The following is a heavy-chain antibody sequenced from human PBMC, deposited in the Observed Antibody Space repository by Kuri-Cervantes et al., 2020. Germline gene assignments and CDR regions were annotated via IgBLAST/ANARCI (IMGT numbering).Heavy chain of an antibody. CDR2: IRWSGLNE. V-gene: IGHV3-30*02. Sequence: GGSLRLSCAVSGSIFSSYGMHWVRQAPGKGLEWVTFIRWSGLNESYADYVKGRFTISRDNSKNTLYLQLNSLRSEDTAVYYCAKDGNGFDYWGRGALVTVSS. D-gene: IGHD2-8*01. J-gene: IGHJ4*02. CDR3: AKDGNGFDY. CDR1: GSIFSSYG.